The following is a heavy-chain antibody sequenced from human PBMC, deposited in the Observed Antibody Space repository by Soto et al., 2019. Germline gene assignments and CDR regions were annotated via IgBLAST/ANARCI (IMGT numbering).Heavy chain of an antibody. Sequence: SLRLSCVGSGDSFSGLGMHWVRQAPGRGLEWVAVISDDGNVQHDLEPVKGRFYISRDNPKNTLFLQMYRLSPEDTSVYFCVRLLQWGLHALDIWGQGTVVTVSS. V-gene: IGHV3-33*05. J-gene: IGHJ3*02. CDR3: VRLLQWGLHALDI. CDR2: ISDDGNVQ. CDR1: GDSFSGLG. D-gene: IGHD1-26*01.